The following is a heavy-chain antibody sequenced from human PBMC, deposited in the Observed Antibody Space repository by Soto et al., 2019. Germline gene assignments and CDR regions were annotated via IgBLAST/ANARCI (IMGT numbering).Heavy chain of an antibody. D-gene: IGHD4-17*01. CDR2: IWYDGSNK. CDR1: GFIFRDYG. V-gene: IGHV3-33*01. J-gene: IGHJ4*02. Sequence: QAGGSLRLSCAASGFIFRDYGMHWVRQAPGKGLEWVAVIWYDGSNKYYAESVKGRFTISRDNSKNTLYLQMNSLRAEDTAVYYCARGIDYGDYAIDYWGQGTLVTVSS. CDR3: ARGIDYGDYAIDY.